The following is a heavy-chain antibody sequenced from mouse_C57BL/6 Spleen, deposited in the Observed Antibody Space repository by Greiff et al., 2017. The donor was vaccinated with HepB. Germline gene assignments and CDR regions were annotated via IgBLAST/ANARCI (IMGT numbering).Heavy chain of an antibody. CDR2: IVPNSGST. Sequence: QVQLQQSGAELVKPGASVKLSCTASGYTFPSYWMHWVTQRPGRGLEWIGRIVPNSGSTKYNEKFKSKATLTVDKPSSTAYMQLSSLTSEDSAVYYGARGGLLRCMDYWGQGTSVTVSS. J-gene: IGHJ4*01. CDR3: ARGGLLRCMDY. D-gene: IGHD1-1*01. CDR1: GYTFPSYW. V-gene: IGHV1-72*01.